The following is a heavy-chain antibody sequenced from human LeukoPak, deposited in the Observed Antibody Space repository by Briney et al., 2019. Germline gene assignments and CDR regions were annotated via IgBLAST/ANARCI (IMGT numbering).Heavy chain of an antibody. CDR3: AHPLDTPTFARDLDY. J-gene: IGHJ4*02. CDR1: GFIFSHYG. CDR2: MRYDGINT. D-gene: IGHD5-18*01. V-gene: IGHV3-30*02. Sequence: GGSLTLSCAASGFIFSHYGMHWVRQAPGKGLEWLAFMRYDGINTYYADSVRGRFTISRDNSKNTLYLQMNSLRPEDTAVYYCAHPLDTPTFARDLDYWGQGTLVTVSS.